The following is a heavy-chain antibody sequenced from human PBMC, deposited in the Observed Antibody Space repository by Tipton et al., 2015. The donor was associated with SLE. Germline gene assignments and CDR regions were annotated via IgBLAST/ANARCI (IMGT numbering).Heavy chain of an antibody. CDR2: INHSGTT. V-gene: IGHV4-34*01. J-gene: IGHJ3*02. CDR1: GGSFSDYY. D-gene: IGHD3-3*01. CDR3: ARGGAYHDFWSGYYTPPFDI. Sequence: TLSLTCAVYGGSFSDYYWSWIRQPPGKGLEWIGEINHSGTTNYNPSPKSRVTVSVDTSKNQFSLKLSSVTAADTAVYYCARGGAYHDFWSGYYTPPFDIWGQGTMVTVSS.